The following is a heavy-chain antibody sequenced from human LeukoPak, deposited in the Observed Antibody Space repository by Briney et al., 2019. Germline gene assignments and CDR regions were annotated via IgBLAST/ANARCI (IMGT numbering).Heavy chain of an antibody. CDR2: ISSSSSYT. Sequence: GGSLRLSCAASGFTFSSYSMNWVRQAPGKGLEWVSSISSSSSYTYYADSVKGRFTISRDNAKNSLYLQMNSLRAEDTAVYYCSAENWYVFKYWGQGSLVTVSS. D-gene: IGHD1-1*01. V-gene: IGHV3-21*03. J-gene: IGHJ4*02. CDR3: SAENWYVFKY. CDR1: GFTFSSYS.